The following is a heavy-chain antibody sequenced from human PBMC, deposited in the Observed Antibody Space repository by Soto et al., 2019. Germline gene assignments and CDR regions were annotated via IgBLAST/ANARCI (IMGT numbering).Heavy chain of an antibody. J-gene: IGHJ6*02. CDR3: ARDGYCSSTSCYKNYYYGMDV. V-gene: IGHV3-48*03. CDR1: GFTFSSYE. Sequence: GSLRLSCAASGFTFSSYEMNWVRQAPGKGLEWVSYISSSGSTIYYADSVKGRFTISRDNAKNSLYLQMNSLRAEDTAVYYCARDGYCSSTSCYKNYYYGMDVWGQGTTVTVSS. CDR2: ISSSGSTI. D-gene: IGHD2-2*02.